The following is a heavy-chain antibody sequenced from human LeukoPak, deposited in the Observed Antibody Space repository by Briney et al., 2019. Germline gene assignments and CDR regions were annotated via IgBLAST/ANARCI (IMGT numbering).Heavy chain of an antibody. J-gene: IGHJ6*02. D-gene: IGHD4-11*01. Sequence: PGGSLRLSCVASGFTFGSYSMSWVRQAPGKGLEWVGIIWYDGSKTYYADSVKGRFTISRDDSKNTLYLQMNSLRVEDTAVYYCARPYYSNYYYYGMDVWGQGTTVTVS. V-gene: IGHV3-33*08. CDR3: ARPYYSNYYYYGMDV. CDR1: GFTFGSYS. CDR2: IWYDGSKT.